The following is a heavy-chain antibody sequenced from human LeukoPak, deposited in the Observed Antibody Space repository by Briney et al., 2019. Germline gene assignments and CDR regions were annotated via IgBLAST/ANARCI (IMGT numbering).Heavy chain of an antibody. Sequence: SETLSLTCTVSGGSISSSSYYWRWIRQPPGKGLEWIGYIYYSGSTNYNSSLKSRVTISVDTSKYQFSLKLSSVTAADTAVYYWARGRSAVTFDYWGQGTLVTVSS. V-gene: IGHV4-61*01. J-gene: IGHJ4*02. CDR1: GGSISSSSYY. CDR2: IYYSGST. D-gene: IGHD4-17*01. CDR3: ARGRSAVTFDY.